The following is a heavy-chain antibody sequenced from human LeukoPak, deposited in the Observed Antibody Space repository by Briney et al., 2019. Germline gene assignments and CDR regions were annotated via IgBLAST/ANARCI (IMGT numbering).Heavy chain of an antibody. J-gene: IGHJ5*02. V-gene: IGHV1-69*05. CDR2: IIPIFGTA. D-gene: IGHD2-15*01. CDR1: GGTFSSYA. CDR3: ARGRTRCCSGGSCYSLNWFDP. Sequence: SVKVSCKASGGTFSSYAISWVRQAPGQGLEWMGGIIPIFGTANYAQKFQGRVTMTRNTSISTAYMKLSSLRSEDTAVYYCARGRTRCCSGGSCYSLNWFDPWGQGTLVTVSS.